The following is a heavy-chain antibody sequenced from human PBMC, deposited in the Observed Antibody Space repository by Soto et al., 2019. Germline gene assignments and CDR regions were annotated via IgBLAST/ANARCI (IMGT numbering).Heavy chain of an antibody. CDR3: ARRLGAYSSGWYWDY. D-gene: IGHD6-19*01. Sequence: PSETLSLTCAVYGGSFSGYYWSWIRQPPGKGLEWIGEINHSGSTNYNPSLKSRVTISVDTSKNQFSLKLSSVTAAGTAVYYCARRLGAYSSGWYWDYWGQGTLVTVSS. V-gene: IGHV4-34*01. CDR2: INHSGST. CDR1: GGSFSGYY. J-gene: IGHJ4*02.